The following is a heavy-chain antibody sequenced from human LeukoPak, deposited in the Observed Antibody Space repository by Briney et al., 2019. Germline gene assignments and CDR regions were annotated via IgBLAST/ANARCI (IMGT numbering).Heavy chain of an antibody. J-gene: IGHJ6*03. CDR2: ICNSGST. D-gene: IGHD3-10*01. CDR1: GGAISGGAYC. Sequence: SETLSLTCTGSGGAISGGAYCCSWIRQHPRKGLEWIGFICNSGSTNYNPSLKTRATISVDMSNSQFSLKLRTVTAADTAVYYCARDEAGARFGAYYMDVWGKGTTVTVSS. V-gene: IGHV4-31*03. CDR3: ARDEAGARFGAYYMDV.